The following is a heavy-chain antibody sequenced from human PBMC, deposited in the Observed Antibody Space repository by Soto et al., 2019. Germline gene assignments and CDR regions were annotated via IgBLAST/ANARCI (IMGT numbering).Heavy chain of an antibody. V-gene: IGHV4-34*01. CDR1: GGSFSGYY. D-gene: IGHD6-19*01. Sequence: SETLSLTCAVYGGSFSGYYWSWIRQPPGKGLEWIGEINHSGSTNYNPSLKSRVTISVDTSKNQFSLKLSSVTAADTAVYYCARGLRIAVAAHYYYYDMDVWGQGTTGTVSS. CDR2: INHSGST. J-gene: IGHJ6*02. CDR3: ARGLRIAVAAHYYYYDMDV.